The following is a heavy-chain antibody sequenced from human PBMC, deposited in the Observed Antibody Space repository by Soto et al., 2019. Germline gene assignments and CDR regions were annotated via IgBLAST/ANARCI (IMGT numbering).Heavy chain of an antibody. CDR3: ARHLSPRRTIGSGNDAFDI. J-gene: IGHJ3*02. CDR2: IYYSGST. V-gene: IGHV4-59*08. D-gene: IGHD3-10*01. Sequence: SETLSLTCTVSGGSISSYYWSWIRQPPGKGLEWIGYIYYSGSTSYNPSLKSRVTISVDTSKNQFSLKLSSVTAADTAVYYCARHLSPRRTIGSGNDAFDIWGLGTMVTASS. CDR1: GGSISSYY.